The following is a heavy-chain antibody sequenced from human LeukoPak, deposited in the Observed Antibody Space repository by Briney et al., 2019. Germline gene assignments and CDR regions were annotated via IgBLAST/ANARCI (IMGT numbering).Heavy chain of an antibody. CDR3: ARGLLTGEGGRGYFDS. Sequence: PGGSLTLSCAASQFSCSSSVIYWVRQAPGQGLESVAFIYFHETTKAYADSVKGRFTISRDTSKNTVYLQMDSLRPADTAIYYCARGLLTGEGGRGYFDSWGQGALVTVSS. CDR2: IYFHETTK. D-gene: IGHD3-9*01. V-gene: IGHV3-30*02. J-gene: IGHJ4*02. CDR1: QFSCSSSV.